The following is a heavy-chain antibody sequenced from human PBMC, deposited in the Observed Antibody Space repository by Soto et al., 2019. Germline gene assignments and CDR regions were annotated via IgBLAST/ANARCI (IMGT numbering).Heavy chain of an antibody. CDR3: AQTHGWPGFDY. J-gene: IGHJ4*02. V-gene: IGHV4-59*01. D-gene: IGHD6-19*01. CDR2: IYNGEST. CDR1: GGSISSRY. Sequence: QVQLQESGPGLVKSSETMSLTCTASGGSISSRYWNWIRQPPWKGLEWIGHIYNGESTNYNPSLKSRVTISVDTSKNLFSLKLGSVTAADTAVYYCAQTHGWPGFDYWGQGILVTVSS.